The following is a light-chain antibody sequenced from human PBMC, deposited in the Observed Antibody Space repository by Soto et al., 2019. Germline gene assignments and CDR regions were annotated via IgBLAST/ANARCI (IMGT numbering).Light chain of an antibody. CDR2: EIT. CDR3: SSYTISNTLPFV. J-gene: IGLJ1*01. Sequence: LTQPASVSGSPGQSITISCTGTRRDVGGYNYVSWYQQYPGKSPKLLIYEITHRPSGVSNRFSGSKSGNTASLTISGLQAEDEADYYCSSYTISNTLPFVFGTGTKVTVL. CDR1: RRDVGGYNY. V-gene: IGLV2-14*01.